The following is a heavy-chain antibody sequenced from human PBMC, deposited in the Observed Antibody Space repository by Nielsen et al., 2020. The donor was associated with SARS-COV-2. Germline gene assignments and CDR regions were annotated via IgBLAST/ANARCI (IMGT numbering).Heavy chain of an antibody. D-gene: IGHD4-17*01. J-gene: IGHJ6*02. CDR3: TTDTTVTTMGGGYYYYGMDV. Sequence: GGSLRLSCAASGFTFSNAWMSWVRQAPGKGLEWVGRIKSKTDGGTTDYAAPVKGRFTISRDDSKNTLYLQMNSLKTEDTAVYYCTTDTTVTTMGGGYYYYGMDVWGQGTTVTVPS. CDR2: IKSKTDGGTT. V-gene: IGHV3-15*01. CDR1: GFTFSNAW.